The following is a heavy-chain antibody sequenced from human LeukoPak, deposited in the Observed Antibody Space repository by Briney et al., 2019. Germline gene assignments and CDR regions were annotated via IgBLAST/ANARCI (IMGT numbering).Heavy chain of an antibody. CDR2: INPNSGGT. J-gene: IGHJ4*02. V-gene: IGHV1-2*04. CDR3: ARAPYYFDSSGWD. D-gene: IGHD3-22*01. CDR1: GYTFTSYA. Sequence: ASVKVSCKASGYTFTSYAMNWVRQAPGQGLEWMGWINPNSGGTNYAQKFQGWVTMTRNTSISTAYMELSSLKSEDTAVYYCARAPYYFDSSGWDWGQGTLVTVSS.